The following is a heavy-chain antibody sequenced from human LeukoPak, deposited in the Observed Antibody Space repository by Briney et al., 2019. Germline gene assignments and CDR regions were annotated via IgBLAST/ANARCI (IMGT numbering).Heavy chain of an antibody. J-gene: IGHJ5*02. CDR2: ISSTGSAT. V-gene: IGHV3-23*01. CDR1: GFTFSTSS. CDR3: AKYIQNVLAVFDP. Sequence: GGSLRLSCAASGFTFSTSSMAWFRQTPGAGLEWFSSISSTGSATYYTDSVKGRFTVSRDNSQHTLYLQMNSLRAEDTAIYYCAKYIQNVLAVFDPWGQGTLVTVSS. D-gene: IGHD1-1*01.